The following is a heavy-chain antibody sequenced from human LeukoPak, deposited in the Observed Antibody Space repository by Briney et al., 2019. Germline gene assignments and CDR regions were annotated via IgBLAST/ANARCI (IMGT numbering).Heavy chain of an antibody. CDR3: ARKMAL. CDR2: IDGTSCAI. V-gene: IGHV3-48*02. J-gene: IGHJ4*02. Sequence: PGGSLRLSCAASGFTFSSYGMNWVRQAPGKGLEWVSYIDGTSCAIYYADSVKGRFIVSRDNGKNSLFLQMNSLRDEDTAVYFCARKMALWGQGTLVTVSS. D-gene: IGHD5-24*01. CDR1: GFTFSSYG.